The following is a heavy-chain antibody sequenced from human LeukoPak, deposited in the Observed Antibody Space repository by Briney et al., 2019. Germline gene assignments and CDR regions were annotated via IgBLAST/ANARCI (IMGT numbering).Heavy chain of an antibody. J-gene: IGHJ3*02. Sequence: GGSLRLSCEVSGFTFSSYHMNWVRQAPGKALEWVSSISSSSSYIYYADSVKGRFTISRDNAKNSLYLQMNSLRAEDTAVYYCARDYYDSSGHGAFDIWGQGTMVTVSS. V-gene: IGHV3-21*01. CDR2: ISSSSSYI. CDR1: GFTFSSYH. D-gene: IGHD3-22*01. CDR3: ARDYYDSSGHGAFDI.